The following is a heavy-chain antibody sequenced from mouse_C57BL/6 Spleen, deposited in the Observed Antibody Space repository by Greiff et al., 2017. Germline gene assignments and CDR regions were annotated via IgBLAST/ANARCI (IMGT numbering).Heavy chain of an antibody. Sequence: EVKLQESGPELVKPGDSVKISCKASGYSFTGYFMNWVMQSHGKSLEWIGRINPYNGDTFYNQKFKGKATLTVDKSSSTAHMELRSLTSGDSAVYYCARGGNYWYFDVWGTGTTVTVSS. D-gene: IGHD2-1*01. CDR2: INPYNGDT. CDR3: ARGGNYWYFDV. V-gene: IGHV1-20*01. J-gene: IGHJ1*03. CDR1: GYSFTGYF.